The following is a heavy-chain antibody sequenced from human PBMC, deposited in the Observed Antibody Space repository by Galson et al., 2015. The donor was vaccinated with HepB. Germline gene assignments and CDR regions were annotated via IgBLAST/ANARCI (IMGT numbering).Heavy chain of an antibody. CDR2: IRSKAYGGTT. Sequence: LRLSCAASGFTFGDYAMSWFRQAPGKGLEWVGFIRSKAYGGTTEYAASVKGRFTISRDDSKSIAYLQMNSLKTEDTAVYYCTRDDYVWGSYRYSYYGMDVWGQGTTVTVSS. D-gene: IGHD3-16*02. J-gene: IGHJ6*02. V-gene: IGHV3-49*03. CDR1: GFTFGDYA. CDR3: TRDDYVWGSYRYSYYGMDV.